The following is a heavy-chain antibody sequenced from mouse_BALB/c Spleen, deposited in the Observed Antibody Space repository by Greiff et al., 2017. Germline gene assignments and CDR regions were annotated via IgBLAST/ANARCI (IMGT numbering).Heavy chain of an antibody. CDR1: GFIFSSFG. CDR3: ARPYDYDRYYTMDY. D-gene: IGHD2-4*01. CDR2: ISSGSSTI. J-gene: IGHJ4*01. Sequence: EVKLMESGGGLVQPGGSRKLSCAASGFIFSSFGMHWVRQAPEKGLEWVAYISSGSSTIYYADTVKGRFTISRDNPKNTLFLQMTSLRSEDTAMYYCARPYDYDRYYTMDYWGQGTSVTVSS. V-gene: IGHV5-17*02.